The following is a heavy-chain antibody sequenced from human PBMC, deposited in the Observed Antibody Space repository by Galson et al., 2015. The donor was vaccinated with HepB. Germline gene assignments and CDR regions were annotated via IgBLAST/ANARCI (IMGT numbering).Heavy chain of an antibody. CDR2: ISPIFGTA. Sequence: SVKVSCKASGCTFSSYAISWVRQAPGQGLEWMGGISPIFGTANYAQKFQGRVTISTDESTNTAYMELSSLRSEDTAVYYCARGAVVPAAPPDGDAFDIWGQGTMVTVSS. V-gene: IGHV1-69*05. CDR1: GCTFSSYA. J-gene: IGHJ3*02. D-gene: IGHD2-2*01. CDR3: ARGAVVPAAPPDGDAFDI.